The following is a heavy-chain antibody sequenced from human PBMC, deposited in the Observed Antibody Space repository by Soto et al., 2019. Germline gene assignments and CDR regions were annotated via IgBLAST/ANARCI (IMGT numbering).Heavy chain of an antibody. Sequence: QVQLQQWGAGLLKPSETLSLTCAVYGGSFSGYYWSWIRQPPGKGLEWIGEINHSGSTNYNPSLKSRVTISVDTSKNQFSLKLSSVTAADTAVYYCARRFPRNWNYESYYYYMDVWGKGTTVTVSS. CDR3: ARRFPRNWNYESYYYYMDV. J-gene: IGHJ6*03. V-gene: IGHV4-34*01. CDR2: INHSGST. CDR1: GGSFSGYY. D-gene: IGHD1-7*01.